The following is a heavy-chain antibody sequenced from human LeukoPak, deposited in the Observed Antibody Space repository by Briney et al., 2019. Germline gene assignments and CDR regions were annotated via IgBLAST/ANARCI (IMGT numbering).Heavy chain of an antibody. CDR2: IYYSGST. D-gene: IGHD3-10*01. CDR1: GGSISSSSYY. J-gene: IGHJ4*02. Sequence: PSETLSLTCTVSGGSISSSSYYWGWIRQPPGKGLEWIGSIYYSGSTYYNPSLKSRVTISVDTSKNQSSLKLSSVTAADTAVYYCARHSGPPYYFDYWGQGTLVTVSS. V-gene: IGHV4-39*01. CDR3: ARHSGPPYYFDY.